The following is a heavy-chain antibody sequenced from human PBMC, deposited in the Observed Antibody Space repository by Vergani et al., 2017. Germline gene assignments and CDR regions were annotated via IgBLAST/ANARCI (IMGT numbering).Heavy chain of an antibody. CDR2: IQFDGSNQ. Sequence: QVQLVESGGGVVQRGGSLRLSCATSGFTLSNYDMQWIRQGPGKGLEFVAFIQFDGSNQYYADSVKGRFTRSRDFSKNTRYLQMNSLRTDNTATYYCAKHFRGWGMDYWGQGTQVIVSS. J-gene: IGHJ4*02. CDR1: GFTLSNYD. V-gene: IGHV3-30*02. CDR3: AKHFRGWGMDY. D-gene: IGHD3-16*01.